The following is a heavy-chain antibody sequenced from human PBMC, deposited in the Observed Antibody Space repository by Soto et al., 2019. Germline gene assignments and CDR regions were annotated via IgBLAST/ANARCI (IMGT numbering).Heavy chain of an antibody. CDR1: GYTFTGYY. Sequence: ASVKVSCKASGYTFTGYYMHWVRQAPGQGLEWMGWINPNSGGTNYAQKFQGWVTMTRDTSISTAYMELSRLRSDDTVVYYCARDRDPIVGATRRRYSLWFDPWGQGTLVTVSS. V-gene: IGHV1-2*04. D-gene: IGHD1-26*01. CDR2: INPNSGGT. CDR3: ARDRDPIVGATRRRYSLWFDP. J-gene: IGHJ5*02.